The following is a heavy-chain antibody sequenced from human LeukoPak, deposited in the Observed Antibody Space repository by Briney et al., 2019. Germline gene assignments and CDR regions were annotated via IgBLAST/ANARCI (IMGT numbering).Heavy chain of an antibody. Sequence: ASVNVSCKASGYTFTSYGISWVRQAPGQGLEWMGWNSAYNGNTNYAQKLQGRVTMTTDTSTSTAYMELRSLRSDDTAVYYCARDMSDFDFWSGYYTYYYYGMDVWGQGTTVTVSS. D-gene: IGHD3-3*01. J-gene: IGHJ6*02. CDR3: ARDMSDFDFWSGYYTYYYYGMDV. CDR1: GYTFTSYG. V-gene: IGHV1-18*01. CDR2: NSAYNGNT.